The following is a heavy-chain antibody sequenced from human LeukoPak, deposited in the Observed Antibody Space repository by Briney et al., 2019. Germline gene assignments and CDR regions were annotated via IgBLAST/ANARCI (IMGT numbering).Heavy chain of an antibody. J-gene: IGHJ4*02. D-gene: IGHD1-7*01. V-gene: IGHV3-23*01. CDR3: ARGGNSGRQ. CDR2: LSSGGSP. CDR1: GFTFSSFP. Sequence: GGSLRLSCAASGFTFSSFPMIWVRQAPRKGLEWVSSLSSGGSPYYADSVKGRFIISRDTSKSMMYLQMNSLRAEDTAVYYCARGGNSGRQWSQGTLVIVSS.